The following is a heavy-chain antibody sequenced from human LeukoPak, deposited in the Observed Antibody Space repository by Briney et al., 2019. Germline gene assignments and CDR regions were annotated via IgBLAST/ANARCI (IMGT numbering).Heavy chain of an antibody. V-gene: IGHV1-2*02. CDR3: ARTLGYCSGGSCYNWFDP. CDR1: GYTFSTYD. J-gene: IGHJ5*02. Sequence: GASVKVSCKASGYTFSTYDIKWVRQATGQGLEWMGWINPNSGGTNYAQKFQGRVTMTRDTSISTAYMELSRLRSDDTAVYYCARTLGYCSGGSCYNWFDPWGQGTLVTVSS. D-gene: IGHD2-15*01. CDR2: INPNSGGT.